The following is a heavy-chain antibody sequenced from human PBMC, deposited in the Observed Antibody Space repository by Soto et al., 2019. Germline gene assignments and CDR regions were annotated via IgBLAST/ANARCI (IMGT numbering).Heavy chain of an antibody. CDR1: GGSISSGGYY. V-gene: IGHV4-31*03. J-gene: IGHJ4*02. Sequence: QVQLQESGPGLVKPSQTLSLTCTVSGGSISSGGYYWSWIRQHPGKGLEWIGYIYYSGSTYYNPSLKRRVTLSVDASKNQFSLKLSSVTAADTAVYYCARDVGYYGSGSYASGFDYWGQGTLVTVSS. D-gene: IGHD3-10*01. CDR2: IYYSGST. CDR3: ARDVGYYGSGSYASGFDY.